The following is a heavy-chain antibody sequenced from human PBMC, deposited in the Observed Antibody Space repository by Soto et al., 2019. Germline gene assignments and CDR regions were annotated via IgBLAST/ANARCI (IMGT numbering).Heavy chain of an antibody. D-gene: IGHD6-6*01. J-gene: IGHJ6*03. Sequence: SETLSLTCTVSGGSISSYYWSWIRQPPGKGLEWIGYIYYSGSTNYNPSLKSRVTISVDTSKNQFSLKLSSVTAADTAVYYCARVRIAAHRYYYYYYYMDVWGKGTTVTVSS. CDR3: ARVRIAAHRYYYYYYYMDV. V-gene: IGHV4-59*01. CDR2: IYYSGST. CDR1: GGSISSYY.